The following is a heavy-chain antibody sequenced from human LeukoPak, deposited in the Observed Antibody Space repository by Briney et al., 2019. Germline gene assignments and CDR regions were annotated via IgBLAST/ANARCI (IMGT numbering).Heavy chain of an antibody. V-gene: IGHV1-8*03. Sequence: ASVKVSCKASGYTFTSHDINWVRQATGQGLEWMGWLNPSSGNTGYAQKFQDRVTITRNTSISTAYMELSSLRSEDTAVYYCARGGISDAFDIWGQGTMVTVSS. J-gene: IGHJ3*02. CDR3: ARGGISDAFDI. D-gene: IGHD3-10*01. CDR1: GYTFTSHD. CDR2: LNPSSGNT.